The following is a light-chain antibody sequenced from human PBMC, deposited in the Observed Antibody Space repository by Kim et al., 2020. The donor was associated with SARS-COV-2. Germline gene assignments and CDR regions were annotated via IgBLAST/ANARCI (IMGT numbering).Light chain of an antibody. CDR2: RDN. CDR3: QAWDSSIYV. J-gene: IGLJ1*01. CDR1: KLGDKY. Sequence: SVSPGHTASITCSGDKLGDKYASWYQQKPGQSPVVVIFRDNRRPSAIPERFSGSNSGNTATLTISGTQAMDEADYYCQAWDSSIYVFGTGTKVTVL. V-gene: IGLV3-1*01.